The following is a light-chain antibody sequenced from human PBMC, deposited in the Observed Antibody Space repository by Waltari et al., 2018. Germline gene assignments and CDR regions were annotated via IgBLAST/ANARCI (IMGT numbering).Light chain of an antibody. CDR2: DAS. CDR3: QQDDDLPVT. CDR1: QDIADY. V-gene: IGKV1-33*01. Sequence: DIQMTQSPSPLSASVGDRVTITCQASQDIADYLNWYQQKPGKAPKLLIYDASHLETGFPSRFSGSGSGTKFTFTISSLQPEDIATYYCQQDDDLPVTFGGGTKVEIK. J-gene: IGKJ4*01.